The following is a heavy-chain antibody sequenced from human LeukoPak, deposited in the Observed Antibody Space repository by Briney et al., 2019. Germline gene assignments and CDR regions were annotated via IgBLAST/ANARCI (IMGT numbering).Heavy chain of an antibody. CDR3: ARDGYYYDSSGYYIERWFDP. CDR2: IYYSGST. Sequence: SETLSLTCTVSGGSISSYYWSWIRQPPGKGLEWIGYIYYSGSTNYNPSLKSRVTISVDTSKNQFSLKLSSVTAADTAVYYCARDGYYYDSSGYYIERWFDPWGQGTLVTVSS. J-gene: IGHJ5*02. V-gene: IGHV4-59*01. D-gene: IGHD3-22*01. CDR1: GGSISSYY.